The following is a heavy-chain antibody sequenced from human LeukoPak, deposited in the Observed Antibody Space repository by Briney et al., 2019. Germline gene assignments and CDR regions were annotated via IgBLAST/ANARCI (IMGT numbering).Heavy chain of an antibody. CDR1: GFTFDDYG. J-gene: IGHJ3*02. CDR3: ARVKLLYGSGLGDSFDI. D-gene: IGHD3-10*01. Sequence: GGSLRLSCAASGFTFDDYGMSWVRQAPGKGLEWVSGINWNGGSTGYEDSVKGRFTISRDNAKNSLYLQMNSLRAEDTALYYCARVKLLYGSGLGDSFDIWGQGTMVTVSS. CDR2: INWNGGST. V-gene: IGHV3-20*04.